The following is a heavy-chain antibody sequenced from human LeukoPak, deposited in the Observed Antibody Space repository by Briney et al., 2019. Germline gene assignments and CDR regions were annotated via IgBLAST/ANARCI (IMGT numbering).Heavy chain of an antibody. CDR2: ISGSGGTT. CDR3: AKDGGLRPHYYYGMDV. Sequence: GGSLRLSCAASGFTFSSYAMNWVRQAPGQGLEWVSGISGSGGTTYYADSVKGRFTISRDNSKNTLYLQMNSLRAEDTAVYYCAKDGGLRPHYYYGMDVWGQGTTVTVSS. CDR1: GFTFSSYA. J-gene: IGHJ6*02. V-gene: IGHV3-23*01. D-gene: IGHD5-18*01.